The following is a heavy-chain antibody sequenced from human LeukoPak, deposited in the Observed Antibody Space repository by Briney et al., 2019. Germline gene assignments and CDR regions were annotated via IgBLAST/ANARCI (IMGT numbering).Heavy chain of an antibody. CDR3: ARTRPRDYGTSYMDV. J-gene: IGHJ6*03. Sequence: PSDSLSLTCNLSGDSISSDYWSWIRQTPGKGLEWIGFIFHSGTTDYNPSLQSRATISIDTSRKSFSLKLLSVTAADTAVYYCARTRPRDYGTSYMDVWGTGATVTVSS. D-gene: IGHD4-17*01. CDR1: GDSISSDY. V-gene: IGHV4-59*07. CDR2: IFHSGTT.